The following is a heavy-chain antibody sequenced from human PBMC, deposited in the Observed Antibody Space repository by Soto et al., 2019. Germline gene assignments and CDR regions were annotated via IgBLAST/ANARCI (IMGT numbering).Heavy chain of an antibody. CDR1: GFTFSSYA. D-gene: IGHD2-8*01. CDR3: VKAVYLLDFDX. J-gene: IGHJ4*02. CDR2: ISGTGTTT. Sequence: GGSLRLSCAASGFTFSSYAMTWVRQAPGKGLEWVSTISGTGTTTYYADSVKGRFTISRDNSKNTLYLQMNSLRTEDTAVYYCVKAVYLLDFDXWGQGTLVTVS. V-gene: IGHV3-23*01.